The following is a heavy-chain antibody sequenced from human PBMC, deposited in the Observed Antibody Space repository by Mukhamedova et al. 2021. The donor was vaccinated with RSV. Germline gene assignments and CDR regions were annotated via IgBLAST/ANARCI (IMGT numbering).Heavy chain of an antibody. CDR3: ARDRVLWFGEAYYYYYGMDV. J-gene: IGHJ6*02. V-gene: IGHV3-48*03. D-gene: IGHD3-10*01. CDR2: ISSSGSTI. Sequence: NWVRQAPGKGLEWVSYISSSGSTIYYADSVKGRFTISRDNAKNSLYLQMNSLRAEDTAVYYCARDRVLWFGEAYYYYYGMDVWG.